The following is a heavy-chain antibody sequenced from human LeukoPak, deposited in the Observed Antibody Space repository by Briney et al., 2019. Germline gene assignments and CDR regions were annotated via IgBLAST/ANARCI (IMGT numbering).Heavy chain of an antibody. CDR3: ARLVRGGNWFDP. Sequence: GGSLRLSCAASGFTFSSYAMSRVRQAPGKGLEWVSVIYSGDSTYYADSVKGRFTISRDNSENTLYLQMSSLRAEDTAVYYCARLVRGGNWFDPWGQGTLVTVSS. D-gene: IGHD3-10*01. CDR2: IYSGDST. V-gene: IGHV3-53*01. J-gene: IGHJ5*02. CDR1: GFTFSSYA.